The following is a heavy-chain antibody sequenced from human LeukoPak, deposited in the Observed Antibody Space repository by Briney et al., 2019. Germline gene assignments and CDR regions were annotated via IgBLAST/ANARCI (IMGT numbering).Heavy chain of an antibody. CDR1: GFTVSSNY. CDR3: TTRTTGTTYYFDY. Sequence: GGSLRLSCAASGFTVSSNYMSWVRQAPGKGLEWVGRIKSKTDGGTTDYAAPVKGRFTISRDDSKNTLYLQMNSLKTEDTAVYYCTTRTTGTTYYFDYWGQGTLVTVSS. V-gene: IGHV3-15*01. CDR2: IKSKTDGGTT. D-gene: IGHD1-1*01. J-gene: IGHJ4*02.